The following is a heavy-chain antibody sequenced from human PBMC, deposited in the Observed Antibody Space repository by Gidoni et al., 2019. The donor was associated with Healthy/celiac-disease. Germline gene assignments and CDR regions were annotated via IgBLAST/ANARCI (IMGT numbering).Heavy chain of an antibody. CDR2: IYSGGST. CDR1: GFTVSSNY. J-gene: IGHJ6*02. V-gene: IGHV3-66*01. CDR3: ARGPQGTYYYYGMDV. D-gene: IGHD3-16*01. Sequence: EVQLVESGGGLVQPGGSLRRSCAAAGFTVSSNYMSWVRQAPGKGLEWVSVIYSGGSTYYADSVKGRFTISRDNSKNTLYLQMNSLRAEDTAVYYCARGPQGTYYYYGMDVWGQGTTVTVSS.